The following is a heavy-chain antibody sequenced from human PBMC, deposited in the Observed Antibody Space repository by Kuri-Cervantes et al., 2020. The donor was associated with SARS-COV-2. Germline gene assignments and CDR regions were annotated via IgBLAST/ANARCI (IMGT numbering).Heavy chain of an antibody. D-gene: IGHD3-10*01. CDR3: ARRITMVRVAWVYFDY. CDR2: IYSGGST. Sequence: GGSLRLSCAASGFTVSSNYMSWVRQAPGKGLEWVSVIYSGGSTYYADSVKGRFTISRDNSKNTLYLQMNSLRAEDTAAYYCARRITMVRVAWVYFDYWGQGTLVTVSS. J-gene: IGHJ4*02. CDR1: GFTVSSNY. V-gene: IGHV3-53*01.